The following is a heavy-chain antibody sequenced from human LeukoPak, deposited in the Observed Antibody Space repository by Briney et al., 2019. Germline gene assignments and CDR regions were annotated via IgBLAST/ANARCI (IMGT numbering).Heavy chain of an antibody. D-gene: IGHD1-26*01. CDR2: IRSKAYGGTT. CDR1: GLTFGDYA. J-gene: IGHJ4*02. Sequence: GGSLRLSCTASGLTFGDYAMSWVRQAPGKGLEWVGFIRSKAYGGTTEYAASVKGRFTISRDDSKSIAYLQMSSLKTEDTAVYYCTRGGSAGATVNYFDYWGQGTLVTVSS. V-gene: IGHV3-49*04. CDR3: TRGGSAGATVNYFDY.